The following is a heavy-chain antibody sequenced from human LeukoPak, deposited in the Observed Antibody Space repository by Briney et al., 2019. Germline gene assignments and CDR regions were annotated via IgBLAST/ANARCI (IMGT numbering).Heavy chain of an antibody. D-gene: IGHD4-17*01. CDR3: TRMTTGHDY. CDR1: VVSFNDYY. V-gene: IGHV4-34*01. J-gene: IGHJ4*02. CDR2: INHSGYT. Sequence: SETLSLTCAVSVVSFNDYYWSWVRQTPGKGLEWIGEINHSGYTNDSPSLKSRVTLSIDTSRKQFSLNLRSVTVADSGIYYCTRMTTGHDYWGQGTLVTVSS.